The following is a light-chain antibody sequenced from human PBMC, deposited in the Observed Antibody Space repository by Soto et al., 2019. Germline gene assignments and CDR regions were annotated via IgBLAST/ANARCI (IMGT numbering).Light chain of an antibody. V-gene: IGKV1-39*01. J-gene: IGKJ1*01. Sequence: DIQMTQSPSSLSVSLGERATISCRASQSISSNLNWYQQKPGQAPKLLIYAASSLQSGVPSRFSGSGSGTEFTLTISSLQPEDFATYYCQQSYSTPWTFGQGTKVEIK. CDR1: QSISSN. CDR3: QQSYSTPWT. CDR2: AAS.